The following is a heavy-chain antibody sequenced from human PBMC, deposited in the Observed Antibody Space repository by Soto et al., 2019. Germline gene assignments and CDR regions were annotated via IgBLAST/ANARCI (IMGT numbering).Heavy chain of an antibody. D-gene: IGHD4-17*01. CDR1: VCTFSDAW. CDR2: IKNKRSDEAT. J-gene: IGHJ4*02. V-gene: IGHV3-15*01. Sequence: VGSLRLSCASSVCTFSDAWMTWLRHTPGRGLEWVGRIKNKRSDEATDYAAAVKGRFIISRDDSKNTLYLQMHSLTTEDTAVYYCSTDRLNYGSFEYLGQGTLGSVSS. CDR3: STDRLNYGSFEY.